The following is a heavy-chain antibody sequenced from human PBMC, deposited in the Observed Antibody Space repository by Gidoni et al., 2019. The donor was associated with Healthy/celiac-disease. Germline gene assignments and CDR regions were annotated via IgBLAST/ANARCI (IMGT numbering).Heavy chain of an antibody. J-gene: IGHJ3*02. CDR3: ARRDYTDDFHDAFDI. V-gene: IGHV4-39*01. D-gene: IGHD4-4*01. CDR1: GGSISSSSYY. CDR2: SYYSGST. Sequence: QLQLQESGPGLVKSSATLSLTCSVSGGSISSSSYYWGWIRQPPGKGLEWIGSSYYSGSTYYNPSRKSRVTISVEKSKSQLSLKLSSVNAADTAVYYCARRDYTDDFHDAFDIWGQGTMVIVSS.